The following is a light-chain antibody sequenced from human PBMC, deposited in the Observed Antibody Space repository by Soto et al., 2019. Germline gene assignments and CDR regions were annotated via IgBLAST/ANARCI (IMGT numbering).Light chain of an antibody. CDR3: QQYNNWRGP. CDR2: GAS. Sequence: EIVMTQSPATLSVSPGERATLSCRASQSVSSNLAWYQQKPGQAPRLLIYGASTRATDIPARFSGSRSGTEFTITINSLQSEDFAVYYCQQYNNWRGPFGQGTKVEIK. V-gene: IGKV3-15*01. CDR1: QSVSSN. J-gene: IGKJ1*01.